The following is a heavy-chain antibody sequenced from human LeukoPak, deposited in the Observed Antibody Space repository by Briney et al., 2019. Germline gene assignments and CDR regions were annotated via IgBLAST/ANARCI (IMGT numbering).Heavy chain of an antibody. D-gene: IGHD4-23*01. CDR2: IYTSGST. V-gene: IGHV4-4*07. Sequence: PSETLSPTCTVSGYSISSGYYWSWIRQPPGKGLEWIGRIYTSGSTNYNPSLKSRVTMSVDTSKNQFSLKLSSVTAADTAVYYRARYYGGLFDPWGQGTLVTVSS. CDR1: GYSISSGYY. J-gene: IGHJ5*02. CDR3: ARYYGGLFDP.